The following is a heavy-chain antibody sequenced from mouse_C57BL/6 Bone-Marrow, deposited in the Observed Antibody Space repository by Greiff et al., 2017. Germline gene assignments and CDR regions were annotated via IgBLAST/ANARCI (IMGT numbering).Heavy chain of an antibody. D-gene: IGHD2-10*01. V-gene: IGHV5-6*01. CDR3: ARHPYRGYFHY. CDR2: ISSGGSYT. J-gene: IGHJ2*01. CDR1: GFTFSSSG. Sequence: EVKLMESGGDLVKPGGSLKLSCAASGFTFSSSGMSWVRQTPDKRLEWVATISSGGSYTYYPDSVKGRFTISRDNAKNTLYLQMSSLKSEDTAMYYCARHPYRGYFHYWGQGTPLTASS.